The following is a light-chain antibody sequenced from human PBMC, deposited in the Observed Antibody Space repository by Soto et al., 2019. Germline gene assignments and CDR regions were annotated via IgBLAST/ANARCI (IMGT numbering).Light chain of an antibody. CDR3: SSYTSTFYV. J-gene: IGLJ1*01. CDR2: EVS. Sequence: QSALTQPASVSGSPGQSITISCTGTSSDVGAYNFVSWYQQHPGKAPKLIIYEVSNRPSGVSNRFSGSKSGNTASLTISGLQAEDEADYYCSSYTSTFYVFGTGTKLTVL. CDR1: SSDVGAYNF. V-gene: IGLV2-14*01.